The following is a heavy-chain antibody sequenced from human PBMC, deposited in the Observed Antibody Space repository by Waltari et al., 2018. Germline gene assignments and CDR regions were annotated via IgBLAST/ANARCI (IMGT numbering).Heavy chain of an antibody. CDR1: GGTFSGYS. D-gene: IGHD6-13*01. Sequence: QVQLLQSGAEVKRPGSSVKVSCKASGGTFSGYSISWVRQAPGHGLEWMGGFIPVLGKTNYAQNFQARVSITVDESTNTAYMDMSNRRSEDTAVYYCARGEGSSRWYVAFDFWGQGTMVTVSS. CDR3: ARGEGSSRWYVAFDF. CDR2: FIPVLGKT. J-gene: IGHJ3*01. V-gene: IGHV1-69*11.